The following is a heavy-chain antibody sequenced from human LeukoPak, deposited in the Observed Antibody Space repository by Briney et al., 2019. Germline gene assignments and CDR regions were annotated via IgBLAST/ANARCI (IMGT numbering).Heavy chain of an antibody. J-gene: IGHJ4*02. D-gene: IGHD3-22*01. CDR2: ISGSGGST. CDR1: GFTFSSYA. CDR3: AKDSKPYYYDSSGYYYFDY. V-gene: IGHV3-23*01. Sequence: AGGSLRLSCAASGFTFSSYAMSWVRQAPGKGLEWVSAISGSGGSTYYADSVKGRFTISRDNSKSTLYLQMNSLRAEDTAVYYCAKDSKPYYYDSSGYYYFDYWGQGTLVTVSS.